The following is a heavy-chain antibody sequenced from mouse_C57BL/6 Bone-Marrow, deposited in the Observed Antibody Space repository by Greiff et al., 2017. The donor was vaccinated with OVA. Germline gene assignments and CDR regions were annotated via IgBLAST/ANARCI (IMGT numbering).Heavy chain of an antibody. J-gene: IGHJ1*03. V-gene: IGHV5-4*03. CDR1: GFTFSSYA. CDR3: ARGGILRRYFDV. Sequence: EVKLVESGGGLVKPGGSLKLSCAASGFTFSSYAMSWVRQTPEKRLAWVATISDGGSYTYYPDNVKGRFTISRDNAKNNLYLQMSHLKSEDTAMYYCARGGILRRYFDVWGTGTTVTVSS. CDR2: ISDGGSYT. D-gene: IGHD1-2*01.